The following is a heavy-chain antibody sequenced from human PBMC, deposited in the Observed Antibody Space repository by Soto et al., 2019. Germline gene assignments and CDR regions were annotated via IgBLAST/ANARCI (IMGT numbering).Heavy chain of an antibody. D-gene: IGHD3-9*01. CDR1: GFTFSSYT. J-gene: IGHJ4*02. Sequence: PGGSLRLSCAASGFTFSSYTMNWVRQAPGKGLEWVSAISGSGGSTYYADSVKGRFTISRDNSKNTLYLQMNSLRAEDTAVYYCAKDGVDYDILTGYYKGAYYFDYWGQGTLVTVSS. CDR3: AKDGVDYDILTGYYKGAYYFDY. CDR2: ISGSGGST. V-gene: IGHV3-23*01.